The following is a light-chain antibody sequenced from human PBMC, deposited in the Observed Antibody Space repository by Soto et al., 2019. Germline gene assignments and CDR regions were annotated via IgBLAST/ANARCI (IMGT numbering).Light chain of an antibody. J-gene: IGLJ3*02. CDR1: SPNIGSNT. CDR3: AVWDDSLKGWA. CDR2: SNS. Sequence: QPVLTQPPSASGTPGQRVTISCSGSSPNIGSNTVTWYQQLPGTAPKLLMYSNSQRPSGVPDRFFGSRSGTSASLAISGLQSEDEADYHCAVWDDSLKGWAFGGGTKLTVL. V-gene: IGLV1-44*01.